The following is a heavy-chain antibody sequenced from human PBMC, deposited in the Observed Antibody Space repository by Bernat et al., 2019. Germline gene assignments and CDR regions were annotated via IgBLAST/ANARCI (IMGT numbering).Heavy chain of an antibody. CDR3: ARDEVSDYGDYGGVDY. Sequence: QVQLVESGGGVVQPGRSLRLSCAASGFTFSSYAMHWVRQAPGKGLEWVAVISYDGSNKYYADSVKGRFTISRDNSKNTLYLQMNSLRAEDTAVYYCARDEVSDYGDYGGVDYWGQGTLVTVSS. CDR2: ISYDGSNK. V-gene: IGHV3-30-3*01. J-gene: IGHJ4*02. CDR1: GFTFSSYA. D-gene: IGHD4-17*01.